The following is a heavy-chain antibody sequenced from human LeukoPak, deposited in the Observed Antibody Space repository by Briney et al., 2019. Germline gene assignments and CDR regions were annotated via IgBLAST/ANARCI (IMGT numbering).Heavy chain of an antibody. V-gene: IGHV3-23*01. D-gene: IGHD3-16*01. CDR3: STGPIWGF. Sequence: GGSLRLSCAASGFTFSSEALSWVRQAPGKGLDWVSVISGSADTTYYADSAKGRFTISRDNSKNTLYLQMNSLRAEDSAVYYCSTGPIWGFWGKGTTVTVSS. J-gene: IGHJ6*04. CDR1: GFTFSSEA. CDR2: ISGSADTT.